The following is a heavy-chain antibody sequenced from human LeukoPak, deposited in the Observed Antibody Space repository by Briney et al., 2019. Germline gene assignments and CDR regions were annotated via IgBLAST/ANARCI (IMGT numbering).Heavy chain of an antibody. CDR1: GNTFTGYY. D-gene: IGHD2-15*01. V-gene: IGHV1-2*06. Sequence: ASVKVSCKASGNTFTGYYMHWVRQAPGQGLEWMGRINPNSGGTNYAQKFQGRVTMTRDTSISSAYMELSRLRSDDTAVYYCARRPQYCRGGACYDWGQGTLVTVSS. J-gene: IGHJ4*02. CDR2: INPNSGGT. CDR3: ARRPQYCRGGACYD.